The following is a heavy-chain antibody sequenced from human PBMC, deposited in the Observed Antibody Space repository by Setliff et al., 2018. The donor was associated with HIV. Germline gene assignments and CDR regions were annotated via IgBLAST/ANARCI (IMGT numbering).Heavy chain of an antibody. D-gene: IGHD1-26*01. CDR3: ATMGGQGTHFDY. Sequence: LSLTCSVSGASISSGRYYWTWIRQPAGKGLEWIGHVFHTGSTNYNSSLKSRLTISADTSKNQFHLNLSSVTAADTAIYYCATMGGQGTHFDYWGQGTLVTVSS. V-gene: IGHV4-61*09. CDR2: VFHTGST. J-gene: IGHJ4*02. CDR1: GASISSGRYY.